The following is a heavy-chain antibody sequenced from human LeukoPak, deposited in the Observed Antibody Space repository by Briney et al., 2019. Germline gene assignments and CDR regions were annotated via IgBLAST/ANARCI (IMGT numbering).Heavy chain of an antibody. CDR1: GGSLSGYY. Sequence: PSETLSLTCAVYGGSLSGYYWSWIRHPPGKGLEWIGEINHSGSTNYNPSLKSRVTISVDTSKNQFSLKLSSVTAADTAVYYCARGAPGYWGQGTLVTVSS. CDR2: INHSGST. V-gene: IGHV4-34*01. J-gene: IGHJ4*02. CDR3: ARGAPGY.